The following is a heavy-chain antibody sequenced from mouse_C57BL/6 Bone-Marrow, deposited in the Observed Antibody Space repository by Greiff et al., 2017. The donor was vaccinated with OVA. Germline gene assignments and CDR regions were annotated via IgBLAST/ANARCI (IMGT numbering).Heavy chain of an antibody. Sequence: EVQLVESEGGLVQPGSSMKLSCTASGFTFSDYYMAWVRQVPEKGLEWVANINYDGSSTYYLDSLKSRFIISRDNAKNILYLQMSSLKSEDTATYYCARAFYYGNFYYAMDYWGQGTSVTVSS. V-gene: IGHV5-16*01. CDR2: INYDGSST. CDR3: ARAFYYGNFYYAMDY. CDR1: GFTFSDYY. D-gene: IGHD2-1*01. J-gene: IGHJ4*01.